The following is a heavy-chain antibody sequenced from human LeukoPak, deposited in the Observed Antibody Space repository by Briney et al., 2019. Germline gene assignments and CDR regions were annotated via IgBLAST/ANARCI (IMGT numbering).Heavy chain of an antibody. V-gene: IGHV4-4*02. D-gene: IGHD6-13*01. CDR3: ARSAAGRYYYYYMDV. CDR1: GGSISSSNW. J-gene: IGHJ6*03. Sequence: SETLSLTCAVSGGSISSSNWWSWVRQPPGKGLEWIGEIYHSGSTNYNPSLKSRVTISVDKSKNQFSLKLSSVTAADTAVYYCARSAAGRYYYYYMDVWGKGTTVTVSS. CDR2: IYHSGST.